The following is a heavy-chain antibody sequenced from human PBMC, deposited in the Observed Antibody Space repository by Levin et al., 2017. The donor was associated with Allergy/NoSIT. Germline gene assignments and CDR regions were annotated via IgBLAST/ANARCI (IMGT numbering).Heavy chain of an antibody. Sequence: GGSLRLSCAASGFTFSSYAMHWVRQAPGKGLEWVAVISYDGSNKYYADSVKGRFTISRDNSKNTLYLQMNSLRAEDTAVYYCARARVCGGSCYSFDYWGQGTLVTVSS. CDR2: ISYDGSNK. D-gene: IGHD2-15*01. CDR1: GFTFSSYA. CDR3: ARARVCGGSCYSFDY. V-gene: IGHV3-30*04. J-gene: IGHJ4*02.